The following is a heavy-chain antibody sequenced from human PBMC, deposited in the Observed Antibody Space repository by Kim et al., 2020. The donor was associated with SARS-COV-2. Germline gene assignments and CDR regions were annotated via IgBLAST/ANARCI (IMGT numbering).Heavy chain of an antibody. D-gene: IGHD2-2*01. CDR1: GFTFSSYS. Sequence: GGSLRLSCAASGFTFSSYSMNWVRQAPGKGLEWVSYISSSSSTICYADSVKGRFTISRDNAKNSLYLQMNSLRDEDTAVYYCARYALPRHIVVVPAAWPGYYYYGMDVWGQGTTVTVSS. CDR2: ISSSSSTI. V-gene: IGHV3-48*02. J-gene: IGHJ6*02. CDR3: ARYALPRHIVVVPAAWPGYYYYGMDV.